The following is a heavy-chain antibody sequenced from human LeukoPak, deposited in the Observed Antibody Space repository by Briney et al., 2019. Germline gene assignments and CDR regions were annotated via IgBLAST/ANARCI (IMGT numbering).Heavy chain of an antibody. Sequence: ASVKVSCKASGYTFTDYFLHWVRQAPGQGLEWMGIINPSGGSTSYAQKFQGRVTMTRDTSTSTVYMELSSLRSEDTAVYYCARVVDTANWYFDLWGRGTLVTVSS. CDR2: INPSGGST. V-gene: IGHV1-46*01. J-gene: IGHJ2*01. D-gene: IGHD5-18*01. CDR1: GYTFTDYF. CDR3: ARVVDTANWYFDL.